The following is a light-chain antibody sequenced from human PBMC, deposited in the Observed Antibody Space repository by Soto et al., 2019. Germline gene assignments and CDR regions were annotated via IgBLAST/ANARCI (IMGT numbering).Light chain of an antibody. V-gene: IGKV3-20*01. J-gene: IGKJ5*01. CDR3: QQFDSSAIT. CDR1: QSVRNNY. Sequence: EIVLTQSPGTLSLSPGERATLSCRASQSVRNNYLAWYQHKGGQAPRLLIYVASTRATGIPDRFSGSGSGTDFTLTISRLEPEDFAVYYCQQFDSSAITLGQVTRLEIK. CDR2: VAS.